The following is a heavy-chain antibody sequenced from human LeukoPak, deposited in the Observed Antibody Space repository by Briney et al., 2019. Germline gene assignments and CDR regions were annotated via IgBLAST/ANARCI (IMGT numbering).Heavy chain of an antibody. CDR2: IWYDGSNK. CDR1: GFTFRNHG. J-gene: IGHJ4*02. D-gene: IGHD6-19*01. Sequence: GGSLRLSCAASGFTFRNHGMHWVRQAPGKGLEWVALIWYDGSNKYYADSVKGRFTISRDNSKNMLYLQMNSLRTEDTAVYYCATLRSDSSGWYYFDYWGQGTLVTVSS. V-gene: IGHV3-30*02. CDR3: ATLRSDSSGWYYFDY.